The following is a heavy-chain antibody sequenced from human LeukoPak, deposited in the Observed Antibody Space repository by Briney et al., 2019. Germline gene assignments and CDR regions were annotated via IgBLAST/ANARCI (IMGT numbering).Heavy chain of an antibody. CDR1: GYTFTGYY. V-gene: IGHV1-2*02. CDR3: ARFRGPPYEDAFDI. Sequence: GASVKVSCKASGYTFTGYYMHWVRQAPGQGLEWMGWINPNSGGTNYAQKFQGRVTMTRDTSISTAYMELSRLRSDDTAVYYCARFRGPPYEDAFDIWGQGTMVTVSS. D-gene: IGHD3-3*01. J-gene: IGHJ3*02. CDR2: INPNSGGT.